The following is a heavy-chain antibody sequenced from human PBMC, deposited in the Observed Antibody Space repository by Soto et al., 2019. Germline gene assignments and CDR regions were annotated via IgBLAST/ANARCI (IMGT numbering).Heavy chain of an antibody. CDR1: GHTFTGYY. V-gene: IGHV1-2*02. CDR2: INPNSGGT. CDR3: ARDLAKGGGSAGFDY. J-gene: IGHJ4*02. D-gene: IGHD1-26*01. Sequence: ASVKVSCKASGHTFTGYYMHWVRQAPGQGLEWMGWINPNSGGTMYPQKFQGRVTMTWDTSISTAYMALTRLRSDDTAVYYCARDLAKGGGSAGFDYWGQGTLVTVPS.